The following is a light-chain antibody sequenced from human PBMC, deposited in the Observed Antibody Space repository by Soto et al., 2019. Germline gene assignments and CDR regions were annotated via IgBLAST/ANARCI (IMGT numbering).Light chain of an antibody. CDR3: GTWDSSLSAGQV. CDR2: DNN. V-gene: IGLV1-51*01. CDR1: SSNIGNNY. Sequence: QSVLTQPPSVSAAPGQKATISCSGSSSNIGNNYVSWYQQLPGTAPKLLIYDNNKRPSGIPDRFSGSKSGTSATLGITGLQTGDEADYYCGTWDSSLSAGQVFGTGTKVTVL. J-gene: IGLJ1*01.